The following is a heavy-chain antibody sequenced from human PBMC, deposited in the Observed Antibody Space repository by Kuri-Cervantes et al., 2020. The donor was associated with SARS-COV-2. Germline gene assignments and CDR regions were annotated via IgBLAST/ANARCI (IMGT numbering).Heavy chain of an antibody. CDR2: IDPSDSYT. D-gene: IGHD1-26*01. Sequence: GGSLRLSCKGCGYRFTSYWISWVRQMPGKGLEWMGRIDPSDSYTNYSPSFQGHVTISADKSISIAYLQWSSLKASDTAMYYCARQGWELFQWSNDFDYWGQGTLVTVSS. J-gene: IGHJ4*02. V-gene: IGHV5-10-1*01. CDR1: GYRFTSYW. CDR3: ARQGWELFQWSNDFDY.